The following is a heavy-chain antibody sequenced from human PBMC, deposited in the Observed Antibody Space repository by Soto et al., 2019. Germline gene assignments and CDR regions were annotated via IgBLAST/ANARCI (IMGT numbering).Heavy chain of an antibody. J-gene: IGHJ4*02. D-gene: IGHD3-22*01. CDR1: GFTFSRYG. CDR3: AKDKGYDVRSYYFDY. CDR2: ISYDGSNK. Sequence: QVHLVESGGGVVQPGRSLRLSSAASGFTFSRYGMHWVRQAPGKGLEWVAVISYDGSNKYYADSVKGRFTISRDNSKNTLSLQMSSLRAEDTAVYYCAKDKGYDVRSYYFDYWGQGTLVTVSS. V-gene: IGHV3-30*18.